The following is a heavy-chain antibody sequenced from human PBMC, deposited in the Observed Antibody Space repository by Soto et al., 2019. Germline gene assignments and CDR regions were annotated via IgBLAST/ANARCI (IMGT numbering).Heavy chain of an antibody. CDR1: GFTFSSYA. J-gene: IGHJ4*02. Sequence: GGSLRLSCAASGFTFSSYAMSWVRQAPGKGLEWVSAISGSGGSTYYADSVKGRFTISRDNSKNTLYLQMNSLRAEDTAVYYCAKDRFDFGVVIISAADYWGQGTLVTVSS. CDR3: AKDRFDFGVVIISAADY. CDR2: ISGSGGST. V-gene: IGHV3-23*01. D-gene: IGHD3-3*01.